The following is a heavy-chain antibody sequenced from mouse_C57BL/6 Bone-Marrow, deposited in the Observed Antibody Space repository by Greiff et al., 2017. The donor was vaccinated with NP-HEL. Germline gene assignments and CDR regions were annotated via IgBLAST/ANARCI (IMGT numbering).Heavy chain of an antibody. CDR1: GFNIKDDY. D-gene: IGHD1-1*01. CDR2: IDPENGDT. CDR3: TTGGSSPYAMDY. J-gene: IGHJ4*01. Sequence: EVQLQQSGAELVRPGASVKLSCTVSGFNIKDDYMHWVKQRPEQGLEWIGWIDPENGDTEYASKFQGKATLTADTSSNNAYLQLSNLTSEDTAVYYCTTGGSSPYAMDYWGQGTSVTVSS. V-gene: IGHV14-4*01.